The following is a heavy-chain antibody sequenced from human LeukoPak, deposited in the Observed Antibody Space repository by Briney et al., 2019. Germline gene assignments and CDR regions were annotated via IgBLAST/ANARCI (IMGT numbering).Heavy chain of an antibody. D-gene: IGHD3-10*01. CDR2: IRYDGSNK. V-gene: IGHV3-30*02. Sequence: GGSLRLSCAASGFTFSSYGMHWVRQAPGKGLEWVAFIRYDGSNKYYADSVKGRFTISRDNSKNTLYLQMNSLRAEDTAVYYCAKELWFGELSNWFDPWGQGTLVTVSS. J-gene: IGHJ5*02. CDR1: GFTFSSYG. CDR3: AKELWFGELSNWFDP.